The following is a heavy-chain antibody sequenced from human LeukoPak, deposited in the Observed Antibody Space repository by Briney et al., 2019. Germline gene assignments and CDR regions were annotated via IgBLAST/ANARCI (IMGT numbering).Heavy chain of an antibody. V-gene: IGHV3-30*02. D-gene: IGHD1-26*01. Sequence: GGSLRLSCAASGFTFSSYGMHWVRQAPGKGPEWVAFIRYDGSNKYYADSVKGRFTISRDNSKNTLYLQMNSLRAEDTAVFYCARSNGELLGRHAFDIWGQGTMVTVSS. CDR3: ARSNGELLGRHAFDI. CDR1: GFTFSSYG. J-gene: IGHJ3*02. CDR2: IRYDGSNK.